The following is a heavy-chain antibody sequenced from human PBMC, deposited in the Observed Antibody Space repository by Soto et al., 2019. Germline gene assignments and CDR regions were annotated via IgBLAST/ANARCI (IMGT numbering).Heavy chain of an antibody. J-gene: IGHJ3*02. CDR3: ARVVSPRDAFDI. V-gene: IGHV4-31*03. CDR1: GGSISSGGYY. D-gene: IGHD3-16*02. CDR2: IYYSGST. Sequence: SETLSLTCTASGGSISSGGYYWSWIRQHPGKGLEWIGYIYYSGSTYYNPSLKSRVTVSVDTSKNQFSLKLSSVTAADTAVYYCARVVSPRDAFDIWGQGTMVTVSS.